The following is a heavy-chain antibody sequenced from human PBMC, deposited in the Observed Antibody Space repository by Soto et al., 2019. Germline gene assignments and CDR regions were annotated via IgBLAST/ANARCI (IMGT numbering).Heavy chain of an antibody. CDR3: ARDFDI. CDR2: IYYSST. Sequence: QVQLQESGPGLVKPSQTLSLTCTVSGGSINSDGYYWSWIRQHPGKGLEWIGYIYYSSTYYNPSLKSRFTISVDTSKNHFTLKVTSMTAADTAVYFCARDFDIWGQGTKVTVSS. CDR1: GGSINSDGYY. V-gene: IGHV4-31*03. J-gene: IGHJ3*02.